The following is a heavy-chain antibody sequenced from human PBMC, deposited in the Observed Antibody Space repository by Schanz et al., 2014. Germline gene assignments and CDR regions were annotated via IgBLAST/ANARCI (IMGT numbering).Heavy chain of an antibody. CDR3: ARARQRYPHDY. CDR1: GYTFTDYY. CDR2: INPNSGDT. J-gene: IGHJ4*02. V-gene: IGHV1-2*02. Sequence: QVQLVQSGAEVKKPGASVKVSCKASGYTFTDYYIHWVRQAPGQGLECMGWINPNSGDTNYGQKFQGRVTMTRDTSISTAYMELSSLRSDDTAVYYCARARQRYPHDYWGQGTLVTASS. D-gene: IGHD2-2*02.